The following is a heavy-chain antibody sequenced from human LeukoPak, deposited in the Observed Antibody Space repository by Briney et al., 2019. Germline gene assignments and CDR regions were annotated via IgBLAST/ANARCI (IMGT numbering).Heavy chain of an antibody. Sequence: HWASVKVSCKASGGTFSSYAISWVRQAPGQGLEWMGRIIPILGIANYAQKFQGRVTITADKSTSTAYMELSSLRSEDTAVYYCARWGPAAGTNYYYGMDVWGQGTTVTVSS. V-gene: IGHV1-69*04. CDR3: ARWGPAAGTNYYYGMDV. CDR2: IIPILGIA. CDR1: GGTFSSYA. D-gene: IGHD6-13*01. J-gene: IGHJ6*02.